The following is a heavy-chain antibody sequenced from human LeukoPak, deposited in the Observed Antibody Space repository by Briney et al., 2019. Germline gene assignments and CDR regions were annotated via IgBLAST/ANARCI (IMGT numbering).Heavy chain of an antibody. D-gene: IGHD2-21*01. CDR3: ARDVRWWDCYDY. V-gene: IGHV1-18*03. CDR1: GYTFTSYG. J-gene: IGHJ4*02. Sequence: ASVKVSCKASGYTFTSYGISWVRQAPGQGLEWMGWISAYNGNTNYAQKLQGRVTMTTDTSTSTVYMELRSLRAADMAVYYCARDVRWWDCYDYWGQGTLVTVSS. CDR2: ISAYNGNT.